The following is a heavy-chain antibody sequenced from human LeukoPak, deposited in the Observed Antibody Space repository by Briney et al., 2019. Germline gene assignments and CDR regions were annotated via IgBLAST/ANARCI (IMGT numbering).Heavy chain of an antibody. CDR2: ISRGSGSI. Sequence: GGSLRLSCAASGFTFSSYSMNWVRQAAGKGLEWVSSISRGSGSIYYADSMKGRFTISRDNAKNSLYLQMNSLRVEDTAVYYCARAPPYCGGDCSDWYFDLWGRGTLVTVST. J-gene: IGHJ2*01. D-gene: IGHD2-21*02. CDR3: ARAPPYCGGDCSDWYFDL. V-gene: IGHV3-21*01. CDR1: GFTFSSYS.